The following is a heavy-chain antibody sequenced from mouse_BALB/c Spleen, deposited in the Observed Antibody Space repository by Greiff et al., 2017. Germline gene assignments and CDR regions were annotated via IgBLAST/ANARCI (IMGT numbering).Heavy chain of an antibody. D-gene: IGHD2-4*01. V-gene: IGHV1-31*01. CDR2: INPYNGAT. Sequence: EVQLQQSGPELVKPGASVKISCKASGYSFTGYYMHWVKQSHVKSLEWIGRINPYNGATSYNQNFKDKASLTVDKSSSTAYMELHSLTSEDSAVYYCARTHYDYDGAWFAYWGQGTLVTVSA. CDR3: ARTHYDYDGAWFAY. J-gene: IGHJ3*01. CDR1: GYSFTGYY.